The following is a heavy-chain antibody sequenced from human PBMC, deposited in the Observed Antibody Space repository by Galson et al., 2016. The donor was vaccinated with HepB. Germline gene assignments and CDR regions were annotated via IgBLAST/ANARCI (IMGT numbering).Heavy chain of an antibody. CDR2: IYPGDSDT. J-gene: IGHJ4*02. V-gene: IGHV5-51*01. D-gene: IGHD1-7*01. Sequence: QSGAEVKKPGESLKISCKASGYSFTTYWIGWVRQVPGKGLEWVGIIYPGDSDTRYSPSFQGQVTISADRSISTAYLQLSSLKASDTAMYYCARRKNYAPDYWGQGTLVTVSS. CDR1: GYSFTTYW. CDR3: ARRKNYAPDY.